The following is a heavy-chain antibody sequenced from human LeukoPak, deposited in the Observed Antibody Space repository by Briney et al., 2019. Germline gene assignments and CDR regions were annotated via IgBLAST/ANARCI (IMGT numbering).Heavy chain of an antibody. Sequence: GGSLRLSCAASGFTVSSSYMSWVRQAPGKGLEWVSIISSAGTTYYADSVKGRFTISRDNSKNTVYLQVNSLRDEDTAVYYCARDLEAANTYYFDYWGQGTMVTISS. CDR1: GFTVSSSY. J-gene: IGHJ4*02. CDR3: ARDLEAANTYYFDY. V-gene: IGHV3-66*01. D-gene: IGHD6-13*01. CDR2: ISSAGTT.